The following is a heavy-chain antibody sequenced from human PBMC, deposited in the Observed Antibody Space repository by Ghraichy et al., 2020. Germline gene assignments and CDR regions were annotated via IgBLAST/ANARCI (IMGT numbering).Heavy chain of an antibody. V-gene: IGHV3-7*01. Sequence: VANIKKDGSEKYYVDSVNGRFTISRDNAKNSLYLQMNSMRAEDTAVYYCARDLGGGWYFDYWGQG. CDR2: IKKDGSEK. D-gene: IGHD6-19*01. CDR3: ARDLGGGWYFDY. J-gene: IGHJ4*02.